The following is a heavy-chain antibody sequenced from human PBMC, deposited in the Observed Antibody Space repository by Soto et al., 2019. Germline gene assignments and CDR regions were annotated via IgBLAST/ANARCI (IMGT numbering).Heavy chain of an antibody. CDR1: GMLVSLNY. V-gene: IGHV3-53*02. J-gene: IGHJ5*02. CDR2: IYSGGGT. CDR3: ARVAFRGQFGDLSDFAP. Sequence: EVQLVETGGGLVQPGGSLTLSCAASGMLVSLNYMSWVRQAPGKGLEWVAIIYSGGGTYYAGSVTRRFTTFSNSTKNTLALQMNSLRGEDTAIYYGARVAFRGQFGDLSDFAPWGKGTLVTVSS. D-gene: IGHD3-10*01.